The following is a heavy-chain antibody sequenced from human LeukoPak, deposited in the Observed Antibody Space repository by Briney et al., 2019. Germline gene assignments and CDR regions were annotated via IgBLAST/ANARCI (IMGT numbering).Heavy chain of an antibody. J-gene: IGHJ5*02. CDR1: GGSISSYY. CDR2: IYYSGST. Sequence: SETLSLTCTVSGGSISSYYWSWIRQPPGKGLEWIGYIYYSGSTNYNPSLKSRVTISVDTSKNQFSLKLSSVTAADTAVYYCARVVVAATLWWFDPWGQGTLVTVSS. D-gene: IGHD2-15*01. CDR3: ARVVVAATLWWFDP. V-gene: IGHV4-59*01.